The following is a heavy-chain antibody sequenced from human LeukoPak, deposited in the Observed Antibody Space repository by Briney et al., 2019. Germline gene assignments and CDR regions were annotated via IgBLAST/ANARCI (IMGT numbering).Heavy chain of an antibody. J-gene: IGHJ5*02. CDR2: VNWNGATA. V-gene: IGHV3-20*04. CDR3: ARDLGSRILTGLFWFDP. CDR1: GFKFDDYG. D-gene: IGHD3-9*01. Sequence: GGSLRLSCAASGFKFDDYGMTWVRQTPGKGLQWVSAVNWNGATADYADFVKGRFTISRDNAKNSLYLHMNSLKAEDAAVYYCARDLGSRILTGLFWFDPWGQGTLVTVSS.